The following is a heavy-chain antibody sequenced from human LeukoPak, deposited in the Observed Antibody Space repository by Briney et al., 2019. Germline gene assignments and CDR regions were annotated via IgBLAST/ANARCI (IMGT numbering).Heavy chain of an antibody. CDR2: ISSSSSYI. Sequence: GGSLRLSCVASGFTVSSNYMSWVRQAPGKGLEWVSSISSSSSYIYYADSVKGRFTISRDNAKNSLYLQMNSLRAEDTAVYYCARRVYSSSSFDYWGQGTLVTVSS. V-gene: IGHV3-21*01. CDR3: ARRVYSSSSFDY. CDR1: GFTVSSNY. D-gene: IGHD6-13*01. J-gene: IGHJ4*02.